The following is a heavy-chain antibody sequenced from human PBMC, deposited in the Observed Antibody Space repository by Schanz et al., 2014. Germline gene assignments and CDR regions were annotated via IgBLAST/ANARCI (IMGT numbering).Heavy chain of an antibody. J-gene: IGHJ4*02. Sequence: EVQLVESGGGLVQPGGSLRLSCAASGFNSDDYAMHWVRQAPGKGLEWVSNIPWNGAAIGYAGSVRGRFTISRDNAENTLFLQMNSLRAEDTAVYYCARKVVATIGGYYDNWGQGTLVTVSS. V-gene: IGHV3-9*02. D-gene: IGHD5-12*01. CDR1: GFNSDDYA. CDR2: IPWNGAAI. CDR3: ARKVVATIGGYYDN.